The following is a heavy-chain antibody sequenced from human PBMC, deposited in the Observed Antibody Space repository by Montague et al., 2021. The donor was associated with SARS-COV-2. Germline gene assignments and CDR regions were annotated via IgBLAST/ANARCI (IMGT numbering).Heavy chain of an antibody. V-gene: IGHV4-59*01. Sequence: SETLSLTCTVSGGSISSNYWYWIWKRPGRGMERMGYIYNSGSTNYNHTPESRVTISADTSKNHYSLKLRSVTAADTAVYYCARETAGPGSFDFWGQGTMVTVSS. J-gene: IGHJ4*02. CDR1: GGSISSNY. CDR2: IYNSGST. CDR3: ARETAGPGSFDF. D-gene: IGHD6-25*01.